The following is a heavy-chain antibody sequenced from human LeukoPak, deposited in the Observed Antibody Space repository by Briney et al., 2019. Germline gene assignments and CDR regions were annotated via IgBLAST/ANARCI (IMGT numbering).Heavy chain of an antibody. D-gene: IGHD3-10*01. CDR1: GFTFSSYW. CDR2: IYHSGST. J-gene: IGHJ1*01. V-gene: IGHV4-4*02. Sequence: PGGSLRLSCAASGFTFSSYWMHWVRQPPGKGLEWIGEIYHSGSTNYNPSLKSRVTISVDKSKNQFSLKLSSVTAADTAVYYCGSKGNMARGAVEYFHHWGQGTLVTVSS. CDR3: GSKGNMARGAVEYFHH.